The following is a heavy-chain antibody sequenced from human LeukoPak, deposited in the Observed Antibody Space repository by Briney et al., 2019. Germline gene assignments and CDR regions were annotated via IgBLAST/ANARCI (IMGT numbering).Heavy chain of an antibody. D-gene: IGHD6-13*01. CDR3: ARGPYSSSWQLN. J-gene: IGHJ4*02. CDR2: INTDGSST. CDR1: GFTFSSYW. Sequence: SGGSLRLSCAASGFTFSSYWMHWVRQAPGKGLVWVSRINTDGSSTSYADSVKGRFTISRDNAKNTLYLQMNSLRAEDTAVYYCARGPYSSSWQLNWGQGTLVTVSS. V-gene: IGHV3-74*01.